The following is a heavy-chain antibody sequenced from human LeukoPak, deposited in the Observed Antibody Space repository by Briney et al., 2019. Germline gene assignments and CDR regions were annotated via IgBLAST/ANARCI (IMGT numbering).Heavy chain of an antibody. V-gene: IGHV3-11*04. CDR1: GGSISSGGYY. CDR2: ISSSSSTM. CDR3: ARDNWVATPGLFDP. J-gene: IGHJ5*02. Sequence: LSLTCTVSGGSISSGGYYWSWIRQRPGEGQEWVSWISSSSSTMYYADSVKGRFTISRDDAKNSLYLQMNSLRAEDTAVYYCARDNWVATPGLFDPWGQGTQVTVSS. D-gene: IGHD2-21*02.